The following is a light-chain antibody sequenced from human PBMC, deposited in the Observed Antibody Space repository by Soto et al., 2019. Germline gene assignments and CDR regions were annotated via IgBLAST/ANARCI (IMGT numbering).Light chain of an antibody. Sequence: QSALTQHASVSGSPGQSITISCTGISNDVGTYNLVSWYQHHPGKAPKLIIYEASKRPSGVPNRFSGSKSGNTASLTISGLHAEDEADYYCCSYGRSVVFGGGTKVTVL. CDR2: EAS. CDR1: SNDVGTYNL. CDR3: CSYGRSVV. J-gene: IGLJ2*01. V-gene: IGLV2-23*01.